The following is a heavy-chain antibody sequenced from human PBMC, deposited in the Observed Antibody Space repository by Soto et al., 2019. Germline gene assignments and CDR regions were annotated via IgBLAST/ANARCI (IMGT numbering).Heavy chain of an antibody. J-gene: IGHJ4*02. CDR3: ARQRTSVVTQAYFDS. CDR2: IYYSGST. D-gene: IGHD2-21*02. CDR1: GDSINNRSYY. Sequence: SETLSLTCTVTGDSINNRSYYWGWIRQPPGKGLEWIGSIYYSGSTYNNPSLKSRVSMSVDTSKNQFSLKLRSVTAAGTALYYCARQRTSVVTQAYFDSWGQGSLVTVSS. V-gene: IGHV4-39*01.